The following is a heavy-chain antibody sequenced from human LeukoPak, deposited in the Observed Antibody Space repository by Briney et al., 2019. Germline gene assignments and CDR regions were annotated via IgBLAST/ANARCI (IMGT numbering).Heavy chain of an antibody. J-gene: IGHJ4*02. Sequence: ASVNVSCKASGYTFTSYYMHWVRQAPGQGLEWMGIINPSGGSTSYAQKFQGRVTMTRDTSISTAYMELSRLRSDDTAVYYCWWELRRSGANFDYWGQGTLVTVSS. D-gene: IGHD1-26*01. CDR3: WWELRRSGANFDY. CDR1: GYTFTSYY. CDR2: INPSGGST. V-gene: IGHV1-46*01.